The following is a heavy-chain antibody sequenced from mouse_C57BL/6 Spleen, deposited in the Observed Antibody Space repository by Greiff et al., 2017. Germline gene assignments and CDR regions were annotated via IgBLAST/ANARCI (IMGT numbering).Heavy chain of an antibody. CDR3: APGSSYPFAY. V-gene: IGHV2-2*01. CDR1: GFSLTSYG. Sequence: QVQLQQPGPGLVQPSQSLSITCTVSGFSLTSYGVHWVRQSPGKGLEWLGVIWSGGSTDYNAAFISRLSISKDNSKSQVFFKMNSLQADDTAIYYCAPGSSYPFAYWGQGTLVTVSA. CDR2: IWSGGST. D-gene: IGHD1-1*01. J-gene: IGHJ3*01.